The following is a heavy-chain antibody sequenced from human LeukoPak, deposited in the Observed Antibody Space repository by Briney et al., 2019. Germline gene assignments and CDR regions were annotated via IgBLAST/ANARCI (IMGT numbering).Heavy chain of an antibody. V-gene: IGHV4-39*01. CDR1: SASISSSPYF. CDR2: ISFSGTT. CDR3: AANSADESTLGSSYKV. J-gene: IGHJ4*02. Sequence: SETLSLTCTVSSASISSSPYFWGWIRQSPAKGLEWIGTISFSGTTYYNPSLKSRVTILADTSKNQISLKLNSLTPADTALYYCAANSADESTLGSSYKVWGQGTLVTVSS. D-gene: IGHD3-10*01.